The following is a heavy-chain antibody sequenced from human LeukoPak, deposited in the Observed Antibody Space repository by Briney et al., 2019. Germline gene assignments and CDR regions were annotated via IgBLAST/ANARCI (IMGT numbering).Heavy chain of an antibody. Sequence: TGGSLRLSCAASGFTFSSYSMNWVRQAPGKGLEWVSYISSSSSTIYYADSVKGRFTISRDNAKNSLYLQMNSLRAEDTAVYYCAREGFGGYNAFDIWGQGTMVTVSS. CDR2: ISSSSSTI. V-gene: IGHV3-48*01. CDR3: AREGFGGYNAFDI. CDR1: GFTFSSYS. D-gene: IGHD3-10*01. J-gene: IGHJ3*02.